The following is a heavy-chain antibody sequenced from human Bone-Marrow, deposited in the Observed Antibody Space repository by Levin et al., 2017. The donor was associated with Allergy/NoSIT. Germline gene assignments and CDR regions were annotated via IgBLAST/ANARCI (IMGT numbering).Heavy chain of an antibody. CDR2: VSAYSGNT. CDR3: ARGHFPYYYYGMDV. CDR1: GYTFTTYG. J-gene: IGHJ6*02. V-gene: IGHV1-18*01. Sequence: ASVKVSCKASGYTFTTYGLTWVRQAPGQGLEWMGWVSAYSGNTNYELNLQDRVTMTTDTATNTAYMELTSLRSDDTAIYYCARGHFPYYYYGMDVWGQGTTVVVSS.